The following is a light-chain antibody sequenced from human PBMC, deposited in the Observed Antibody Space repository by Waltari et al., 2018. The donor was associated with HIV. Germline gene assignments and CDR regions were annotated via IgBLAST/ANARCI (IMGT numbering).Light chain of an antibody. Sequence: QSLLTQPPSVSGAPGQRVTISCTWDTSNTGSDYDVHWYQQLPGRAPRLLIYSNKNRPSGVPDRFSGSKSGTSASLTINGLQADDEADYYCHSYASGRGGLFGGGTKLTVL. CDR1: TSNTGSDYD. CDR2: SNK. V-gene: IGLV1-40*01. CDR3: HSYASGRGGL. J-gene: IGLJ2*01.